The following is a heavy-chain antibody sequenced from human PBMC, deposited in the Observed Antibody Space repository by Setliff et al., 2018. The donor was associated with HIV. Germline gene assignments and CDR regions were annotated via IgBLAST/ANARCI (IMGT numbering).Heavy chain of an antibody. CDR1: GGSINTSSYY. V-gene: IGHV4-39*07. D-gene: IGHD6-19*01. CDR2: IYHDGTT. CDR3: AGHPVTSGWLSLNWFDP. Sequence: PSETLSLTCSVSGGSINTSSYYWAWVRQPPGNELEWIGSIYHDGTTHYRSSLRSRAAISIDTSKSQISLKVRSVTAADTAVYFCAGHPVTSGWLSLNWFDPWGQGSLVTVSS. J-gene: IGHJ5*01.